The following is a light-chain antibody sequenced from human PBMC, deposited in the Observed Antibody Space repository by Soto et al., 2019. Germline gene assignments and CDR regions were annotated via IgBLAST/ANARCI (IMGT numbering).Light chain of an antibody. V-gene: IGKV3-20*01. CDR1: QSVSSSY. Sequence: EIVLTQSPGTLSLSPGERATLSCRASQSVSSSYLARYQQKPGQAPRLLIYGASSRATGIPDRFSGSGSGTDFTLTISRLEPEDFSVYSCQQYGSSRVFTFGPGTKVDIK. J-gene: IGKJ3*01. CDR3: QQYGSSRVFT. CDR2: GAS.